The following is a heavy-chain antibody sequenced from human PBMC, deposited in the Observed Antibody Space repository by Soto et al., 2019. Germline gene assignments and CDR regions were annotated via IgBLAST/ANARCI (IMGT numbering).Heavy chain of an antibody. CDR3: AGDILTGYSPNPIDY. CDR2: ISSSSSYI. CDR1: GFTFSSYS. D-gene: IGHD3-9*01. J-gene: IGHJ4*02. Sequence: EVQLVESGGGLVKPGGSLRLSCAASGFTFSSYSMNWVRQAPGKGLEWVSSISSSSSYIYYADSVKGRFTIPRDNAKNSLYLQMNSLRAEDTAVYYCAGDILTGYSPNPIDYLGQGTLVTVSS. V-gene: IGHV3-21*01.